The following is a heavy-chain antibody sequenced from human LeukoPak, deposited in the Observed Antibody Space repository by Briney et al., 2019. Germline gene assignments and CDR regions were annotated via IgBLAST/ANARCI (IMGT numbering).Heavy chain of an antibody. CDR3: ARVDYYDSSGYLLRRHNWFDP. J-gene: IGHJ5*02. V-gene: IGHV4-34*01. CDR2: INHSGST. Sequence: SETLSLTCAVYGGSFSGYYWSWIRQPPGKGLEWIGEINHSGSTNYNPSLKSRVTISVDTSKNQFSLKLSSVTAADTAVYYCARVDYYDSSGYLLRRHNWFDPWGQGTLVTVSS. D-gene: IGHD3-22*01. CDR1: GGSFSGYY.